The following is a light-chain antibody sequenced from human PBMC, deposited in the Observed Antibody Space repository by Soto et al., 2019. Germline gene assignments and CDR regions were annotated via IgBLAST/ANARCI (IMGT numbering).Light chain of an antibody. CDR3: CSSAGRSTPYV. CDR1: SSDVGSYNL. CDR2: EGS. V-gene: IGLV2-23*01. J-gene: IGLJ1*01. Sequence: QSALTQPASVSGSPGQSITISCTGTSSDVGSYNLVSWYQQHPGKAPKLMIYEGSKRPSGVSNRSSGSKSGNTASLTISGLQAEGEADYYCCSSAGRSTPYVFGTGTKVTVL.